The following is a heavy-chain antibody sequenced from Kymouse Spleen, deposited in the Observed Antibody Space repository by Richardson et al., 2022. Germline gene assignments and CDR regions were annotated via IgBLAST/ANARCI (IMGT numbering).Heavy chain of an antibody. CDR3: AGYSSSLSGMDV. CDR2: INHSGST. CDR1: GGSFSGYY. D-gene: IGHD6-13*01. V-gene: IGHV4-34*01. J-gene: IGHJ6*02. Sequence: QVQLQQWGAGLLKPSETLSLTCAVYGGSFSGYYWSWIRQPPGKGLEWIGEINHSGSTNYNPSLKSRVTISVDTSKNQFSLKLSSVTAADTAVYYCAGYSSSLSGMDVWGQGTTVTVSS.